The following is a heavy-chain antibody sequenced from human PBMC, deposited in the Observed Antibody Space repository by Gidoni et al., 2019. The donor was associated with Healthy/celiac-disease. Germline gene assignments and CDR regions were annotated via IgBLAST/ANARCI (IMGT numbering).Heavy chain of an antibody. CDR2: IYYSGGT. D-gene: IGHD6-6*01. CDR3: ARGSIAASYGMDV. J-gene: IGHJ6*02. Sequence: QVQLQESGPGLVKPSETLSLTCTVSGGSISSYYWSWIRQPPGKGLEWIGYIYYSGGTNYNPSLKSRVTISVDTSKNQFSLKLSSVTAADTAVYYCARGSIAASYGMDVWGQGTTVTVSS. CDR1: GGSISSYY. V-gene: IGHV4-59*01.